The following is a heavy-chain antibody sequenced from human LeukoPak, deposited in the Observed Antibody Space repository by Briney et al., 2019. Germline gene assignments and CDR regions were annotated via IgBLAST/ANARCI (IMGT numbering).Heavy chain of an antibody. V-gene: IGHV3-21*01. CDR1: GFTFSSYS. CDR2: ISSSSSYI. J-gene: IGHJ4*02. Sequence: GGSLRLSCAASGFTFSSYSMNWVRQAPGKGLEWVSSISSSSSYICYADSVKGRFTISRDNAKNSLYLQMNSLRAEDTAVYYCAGESLRFLTGYWGQGTLVTVSS. CDR3: AGESLRFLTGY. D-gene: IGHD3-3*01.